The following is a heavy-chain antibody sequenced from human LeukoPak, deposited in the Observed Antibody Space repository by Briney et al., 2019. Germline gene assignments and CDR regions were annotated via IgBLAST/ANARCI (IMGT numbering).Heavy chain of an antibody. J-gene: IGHJ4*02. Sequence: AASVKVSCKASGYTFTSYDINWVRQATGQGLEWMGWMNPNSGNTGYAQKFQGRVTMTRNTSISTAYMELSSLRSEDTAVYYCARAGKRSILLGRLTSIPDYWGQGTLVTVSS. D-gene: IGHD2-21*01. V-gene: IGHV1-8*01. CDR3: ARAGKRSILLGRLTSIPDY. CDR2: MNPNSGNT. CDR1: GYTFTSYD.